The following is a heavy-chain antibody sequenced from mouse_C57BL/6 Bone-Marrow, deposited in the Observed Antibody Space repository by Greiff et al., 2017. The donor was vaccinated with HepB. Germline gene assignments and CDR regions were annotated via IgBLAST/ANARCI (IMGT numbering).Heavy chain of an antibody. V-gene: IGHV1-72*01. CDR1: GYTFTSYW. CDR3: ARGYSNGDYYLYYAMDY. CDR2: IDPNSGGT. Sequence: QVQLQQPGAELVKPGASVKLSCKASGYTFTSYWMHWVKQRPGRGLEWIGRIDPNSGGTKYNEKFKSKATLTVDKPSSTAYMQLSSLTSADSAVYYCARGYSNGDYYLYYAMDYWGQGTSVTVSS. J-gene: IGHJ4*01. D-gene: IGHD2-5*01.